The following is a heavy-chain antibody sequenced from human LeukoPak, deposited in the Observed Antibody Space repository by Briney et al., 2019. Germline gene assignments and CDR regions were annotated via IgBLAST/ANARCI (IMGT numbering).Heavy chain of an antibody. V-gene: IGHV4-39*01. Sequence: SETLSLTCTVSGGSISSSSYYWGWIRQPPGKGLEWIGSIYYSGSTYYNLSLKSRVTISVDTSRNQFSLKLSSVTAADTAVFYCARQGSYGSGNYGYYFDYWGQGTLVTVSS. CDR2: IYYSGST. CDR1: GGSISSSSYY. CDR3: ARQGSYGSGNYGYYFDY. J-gene: IGHJ4*02. D-gene: IGHD3-10*01.